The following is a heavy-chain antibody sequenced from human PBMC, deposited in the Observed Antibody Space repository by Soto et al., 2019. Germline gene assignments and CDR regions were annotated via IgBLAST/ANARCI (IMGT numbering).Heavy chain of an antibody. CDR2: VSRNGGST. CDR1: GFIFSNSA. D-gene: IGHD4-17*01. Sequence: GGSLRLCCAASGFIFSNSAMSWVRQAPGKGLEWVSAVSRNGGSTYYADSVKGRFTISRDNSKDTLYLQMNSLRAEDTAEYYCAKHDYGDYDFDYWGQGTLVTVSS. V-gene: IGHV3-23*01. J-gene: IGHJ4*02. CDR3: AKHDYGDYDFDY.